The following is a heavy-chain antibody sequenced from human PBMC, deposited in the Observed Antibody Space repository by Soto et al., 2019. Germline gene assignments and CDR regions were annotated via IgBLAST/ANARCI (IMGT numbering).Heavy chain of an antibody. CDR1: VGTFTSYT. CDR2: IVPIIRLA. Sequence: QVQLVQSGAEVKKPGSSVKVSCKASVGTFTSYTIGWVRQAPGQGLGWMGRIVPIIRLANYTQKFQGRVTITADKSTSTAYMELNSLRSEDSAVYYCARLDYGDYSWFDPWGQGTLVTVSS. J-gene: IGHJ5*02. V-gene: IGHV1-69*02. D-gene: IGHD4-17*01. CDR3: ARLDYGDYSWFDP.